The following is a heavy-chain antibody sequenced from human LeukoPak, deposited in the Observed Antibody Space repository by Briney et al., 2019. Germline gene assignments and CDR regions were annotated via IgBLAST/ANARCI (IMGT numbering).Heavy chain of an antibody. V-gene: IGHV1-8*01. CDR1: GYTFTSYD. Sequence: ASVKVSCKASGYTFTSYDINWVRLATGQGLEWMGWMNPNSGNTGYAQKFQGRVTMTRNTSISTAYMELSSLRSEDTAVYYCARGHHGDNWFDPWGQGTLVTVSS. J-gene: IGHJ5*02. D-gene: IGHD4-17*01. CDR3: ARGHHGDNWFDP. CDR2: MNPNSGNT.